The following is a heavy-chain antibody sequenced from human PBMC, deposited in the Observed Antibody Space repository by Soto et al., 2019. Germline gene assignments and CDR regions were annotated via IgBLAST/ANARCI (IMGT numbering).Heavy chain of an antibody. CDR1: GYTFSNGW. V-gene: IGHV3-15*01. CDR2: IKSKIDGGTT. J-gene: IGHJ4*02. CDR3: ARESEDLTSNFDY. Sequence: GGSLRLSCAASGYTFSNGWMSWVRQAPGKGLEWVGRIKSKIDGGTTDYAAPVQGRFTISRDDSKNTLYLQMNSLKTEDTAVYYCARESEDLTSNFDYWGQGTLVTVSS.